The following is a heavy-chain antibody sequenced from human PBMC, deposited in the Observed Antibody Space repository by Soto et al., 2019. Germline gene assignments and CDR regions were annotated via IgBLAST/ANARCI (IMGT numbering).Heavy chain of an antibody. CDR2: IDTRSGGT. CDR1: GYPFTTYY. V-gene: IGHV1-2*02. J-gene: IGHJ4*02. Sequence: HVQLVQSGTEVKKPGASVRVSCMVSGYPFTTYYIHWVRQAPGQGLEWKGWIDTRSGGTVYEQKFQGRVTMTRDTSISTVYMALSGLTSDDTALYYGATDDDGSFPYWGQGSLVTVSS. D-gene: IGHD2-15*01. CDR3: ATDDDGSFPY.